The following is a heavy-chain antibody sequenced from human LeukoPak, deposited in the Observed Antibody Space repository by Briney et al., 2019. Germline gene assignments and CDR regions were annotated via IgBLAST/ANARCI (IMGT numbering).Heavy chain of an antibody. J-gene: IGHJ4*02. Sequence: GGSLRLSCAASGFTFSGYAMSWVRQAPGQGLEWVSTISGFGGSTYYADSVKGRSTISRDNSKNTLYLQMNSPRAEDTAVYYCAKTSYSSGWPLDYWGQGTLVTVSS. CDR1: GFTFSGYA. V-gene: IGHV3-23*01. D-gene: IGHD6-19*01. CDR2: ISGFGGST. CDR3: AKTSYSSGWPLDY.